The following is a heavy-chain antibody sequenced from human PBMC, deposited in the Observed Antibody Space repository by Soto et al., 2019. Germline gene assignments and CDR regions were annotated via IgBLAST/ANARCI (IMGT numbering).Heavy chain of an antibody. V-gene: IGHV1-2*04. CDR2: INPNSGGT. CDR1: GYTFTGYY. Sequence: ASVKVSCKASGYTFTGYYMHWVRQAPGQGLEWMGWINPNSGGTNYAQKFQGWVTMTRDTSISTAYMELSRLRSDDTAVYYCARESSSNYYYYGMDVWGQGTTVTVS. CDR3: ARESSSNYYYYGMDV. J-gene: IGHJ6*02. D-gene: IGHD1-26*01.